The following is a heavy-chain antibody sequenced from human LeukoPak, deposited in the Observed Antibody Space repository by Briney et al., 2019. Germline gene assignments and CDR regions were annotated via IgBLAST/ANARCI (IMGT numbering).Heavy chain of an antibody. CDR3: ARDRYYGSGSYYN. D-gene: IGHD3-10*01. V-gene: IGHV4-59*01. J-gene: IGHJ4*02. CDR1: GGSISSYY. CDR2: IYYSGST. Sequence: SETLSLTCTVSGGSISSYYWSWIRQPPGKGLEWIGYIYYSGSTNYNPSLKSRVTISVDTSKNQFSLKLSSVTAADTAVYYCARDRYYGSGSYYNWGQGTLVNVSS.